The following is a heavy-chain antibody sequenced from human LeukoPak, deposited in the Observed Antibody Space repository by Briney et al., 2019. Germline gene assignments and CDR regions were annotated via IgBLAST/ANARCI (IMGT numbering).Heavy chain of an antibody. CDR3: AREGMATITRDAFDI. CDR1: GYTFTSYG. D-gene: IGHD5-24*01. V-gene: IGHV1-18*01. J-gene: IGHJ3*02. Sequence: ASVKVSCKASGYTFTSYGISWVRQAPGQGLEWMGWISAYNGNTNYAQKFQGSVTMTTDTSTSTAYMELRSLRSDDTAVYYCAREGMATITRDAFDIWGQGTMVTVSS. CDR2: ISAYNGNT.